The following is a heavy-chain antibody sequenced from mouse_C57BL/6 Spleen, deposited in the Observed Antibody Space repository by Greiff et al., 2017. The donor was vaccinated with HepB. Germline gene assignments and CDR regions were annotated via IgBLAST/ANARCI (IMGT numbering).Heavy chain of an antibody. Sequence: EVQLQQSGPGLVKPSQSLSLTCSVTGYSITSGYYWNWIRQFPGNKREWMGYISYDGSNNYNPSLKNRISITRDTSKNQFFLKLNSVTTEDTATYYCARERDYDLFAYWGQGPLVTVSA. V-gene: IGHV3-6*01. CDR3: ARERDYDLFAY. J-gene: IGHJ3*01. D-gene: IGHD2-4*01. CDR2: ISYDGSN. CDR1: GYSITSGYY.